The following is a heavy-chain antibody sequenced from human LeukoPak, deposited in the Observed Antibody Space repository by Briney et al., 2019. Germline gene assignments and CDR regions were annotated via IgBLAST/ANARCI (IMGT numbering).Heavy chain of an antibody. J-gene: IGHJ6*03. D-gene: IGHD6-13*01. CDR3: ARIRGSTLPISYMDV. V-gene: IGHV3-48*04. Sequence: GGSLRLSCTASGFRFGGYSIHWVRRAPRKGLEWLSYISVSGAIHADSVLGRVTVSRDNAKNSLYLQMNSLTAEDTAVYYCARIRGSTLPISYMDVWGKGTTVTVSS. CDR2: ISVSGA. CDR1: GFRFGGYS.